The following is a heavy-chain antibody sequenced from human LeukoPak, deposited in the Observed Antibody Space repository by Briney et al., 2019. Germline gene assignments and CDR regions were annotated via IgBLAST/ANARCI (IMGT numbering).Heavy chain of an antibody. CDR1: GFTFSSYW. CDR2: INSDGSST. V-gene: IGHV3-74*01. CDR3: ARVSPYSSSWLYYFDY. J-gene: IGHJ4*02. Sequence: PGGSLRLSCAASGFTFSSYWMHWVRQAPGKGLVWVSRINSDGSSTSYADSVKGRFTISRDNAKNTLYLQMNSLRAEDTAVYYCARVSPYSSSWLYYFDYWGQGTLVTVSS. D-gene: IGHD6-13*01.